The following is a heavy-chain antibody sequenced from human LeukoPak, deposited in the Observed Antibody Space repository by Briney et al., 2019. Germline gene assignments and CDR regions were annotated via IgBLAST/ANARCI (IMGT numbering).Heavy chain of an antibody. CDR1: GFTFSSYA. Sequence: PGGSLRLSCAASGFTFSSYAMHWVRQAPGKGLEWVAVISYDGSNKYYADSVKGRFTISRDNSKNTLYLQMNSLRAEDTAVYYCARELVVVVVAATGFDYWGQGTLVTVSS. J-gene: IGHJ4*02. CDR2: ISYDGSNK. V-gene: IGHV3-30-3*01. CDR3: ARELVVVVVAATGFDY. D-gene: IGHD2-15*01.